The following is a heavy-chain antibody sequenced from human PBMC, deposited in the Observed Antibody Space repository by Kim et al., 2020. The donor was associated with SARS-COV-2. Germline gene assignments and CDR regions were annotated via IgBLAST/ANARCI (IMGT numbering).Heavy chain of an antibody. CDR2: ISGSGGNT. Sequence: GGSLRLSCAASGFTFSNYAMSWVRQAPGKGLEWVSDISGSGGNTYYADSVKGRFTISRDNSKNTLYLQMNSLRAEDTAVYYCAKVAGTYQLPHQRYFDYWGQGTLVTVSS. V-gene: IGHV3-23*01. D-gene: IGHD2-2*01. CDR3: AKVAGTYQLPHQRYFDY. CDR1: GFTFSNYA. J-gene: IGHJ4*02.